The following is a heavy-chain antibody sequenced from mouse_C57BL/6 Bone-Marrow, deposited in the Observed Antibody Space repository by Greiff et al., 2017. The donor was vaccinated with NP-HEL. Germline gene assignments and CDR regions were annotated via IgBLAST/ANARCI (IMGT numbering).Heavy chain of an antibody. CDR1: GFTFSSYA. CDR2: ISSGGDYI. CDR3: TRVDYYGSPFYAMDY. D-gene: IGHD1-1*01. Sequence: EVKVVESGEGLVKPGGSLKLSCAASGFTFSSYAMSWVRQTPEKRLEWVAYISSGGDYIYYADTVKGRFTISRDNARNTLYLQMSSLKSEDTAMYYCTRVDYYGSPFYAMDYWGQGTSVTVSS. V-gene: IGHV5-9-1*02. J-gene: IGHJ4*01.